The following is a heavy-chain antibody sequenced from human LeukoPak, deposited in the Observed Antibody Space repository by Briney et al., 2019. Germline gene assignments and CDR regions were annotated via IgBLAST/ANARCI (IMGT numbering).Heavy chain of an antibody. CDR1: GFNVSRHW. J-gene: IGHJ4*02. CDR3: ASWAGNTQSDSWSGPFDY. D-gene: IGHD3-3*01. CDR2: INSDGSTT. V-gene: IGHV3-74*01. Sequence: GGSLRLSCAASGFNVSRHWMHWVRQGPGKGLVWVSRINSDGSTTGYADSVKGRFTISRDNTKNSLYLQMSSLRVEDTAVYYCASWAGNTQSDSWSGPFDYWGQGSLVTVSS.